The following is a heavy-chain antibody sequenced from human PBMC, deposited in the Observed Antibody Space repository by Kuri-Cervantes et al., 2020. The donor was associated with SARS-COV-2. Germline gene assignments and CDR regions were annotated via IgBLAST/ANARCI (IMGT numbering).Heavy chain of an antibody. CDR3: ATHSGSYPFYYYYYMDV. D-gene: IGHD1-26*01. CDR1: GGSISGHY. J-gene: IGHJ6*03. V-gene: IGHV4-59*08. CDR2: IFYSGST. Sequence: SETLSLTCTVSGGSISGHYWSWIRQPPGKGLEWIGNIFYSGSTNYNPSLKSRVTISVDTSKNQFSLKLSSVTAADTAVYYCATHSGSYPFYYYYYMDVWGKGTTVTVSS.